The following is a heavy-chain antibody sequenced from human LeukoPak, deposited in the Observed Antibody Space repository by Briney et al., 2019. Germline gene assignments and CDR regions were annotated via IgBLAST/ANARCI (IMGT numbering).Heavy chain of an antibody. CDR1: GFTVSSNY. V-gene: IGHV3-66*01. J-gene: IGHJ6*03. CDR3: ARGVPSDYYYMDV. CDR2: IYSGGST. D-gene: IGHD2-2*01. Sequence: PGGSLRPSCAASGFTVSSNYMSWVRQAPGKGLEWVSVIYSGGSTYYADSVKGRFTISRDNSKNTLYLQMNSLRAEDTAVYYCARGVPSDYYYMDVWGKGTTVTISS.